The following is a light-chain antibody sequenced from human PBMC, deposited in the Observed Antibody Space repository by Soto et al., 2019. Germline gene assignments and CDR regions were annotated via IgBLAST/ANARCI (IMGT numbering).Light chain of an antibody. CDR2: GAS. J-gene: IGKJ5*01. Sequence: EIVMTQSPATMSVSPWERATLSCRASQSFSTNLAWYQQKPGQAPTLLIYGASTRATGIPARFSGSGSGTEFTLTISSLQSEDFAVYYCQQYNNWPPITFGQGTRLEIK. CDR1: QSFSTN. CDR3: QQYNNWPPIT. V-gene: IGKV3-15*01.